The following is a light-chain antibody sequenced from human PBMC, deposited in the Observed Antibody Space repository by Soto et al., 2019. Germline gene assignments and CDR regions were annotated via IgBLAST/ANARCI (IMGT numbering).Light chain of an antibody. J-gene: IGLJ2*01. CDR2: EVT. Sequence: QPVLTQPASVSGSPGQSITISCTGTSSDVGGYNYVSWYQQHPDKAPKLMIYEVTNRPSGVSNRFSGSKSGNTASLTISGLQAEDEGDYYCCSYTSSSTVVFGGGTKVTVL. CDR3: CSYTSSSTVV. CDR1: SSDVGGYNY. V-gene: IGLV2-14*01.